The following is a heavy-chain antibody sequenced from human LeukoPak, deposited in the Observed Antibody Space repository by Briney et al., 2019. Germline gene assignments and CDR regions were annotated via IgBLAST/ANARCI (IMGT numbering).Heavy chain of an antibody. Sequence: PSETLSLTCAVYGGSFSGYYWSWIRQPPGKGLEWIGEINHSGSTNYNPSLKSRVTISVDTSKNQFSLKLSSVTAADTAVYYCAREAEGSFDYWGQGTLVTVSS. CDR2: INHSGST. CDR1: GGSFSGYY. V-gene: IGHV4-34*01. CDR3: AREAEGSFDY. J-gene: IGHJ4*02.